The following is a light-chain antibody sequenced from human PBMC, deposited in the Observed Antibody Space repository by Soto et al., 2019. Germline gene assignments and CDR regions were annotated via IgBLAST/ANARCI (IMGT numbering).Light chain of an antibody. V-gene: IGLV2-14*01. J-gene: IGLJ1*01. CDR3: SSYTSSSTFYV. CDR1: SSDVGGYNY. CDR2: DVS. Sequence: QSVLTQPASVSGSPGQSITISCTGTSSDVGGYNYVSWYQQHPGKAPKLMIYDVSNRPSGVSNRFSGSKSGNTASLISSGLQAEDEADYYCSSYTSSSTFYVFGTGTKVTVL.